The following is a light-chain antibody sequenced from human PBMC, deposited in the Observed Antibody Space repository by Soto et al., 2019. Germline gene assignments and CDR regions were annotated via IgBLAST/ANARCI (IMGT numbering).Light chain of an antibody. CDR3: QQYGSSPRT. CDR2: GAS. V-gene: IGKV3-20*01. CDR1: QSVSSSY. Sequence: EILLTQSPATLSVSPGERATLSCRASQSVSSSYLAWHQQKPGQAPRLLIYGASSRATGIPDRFSGSGSGTDFTLTISRLEPEDFAVYYCQQYGSSPRTFGQGTKVDIK. J-gene: IGKJ1*01.